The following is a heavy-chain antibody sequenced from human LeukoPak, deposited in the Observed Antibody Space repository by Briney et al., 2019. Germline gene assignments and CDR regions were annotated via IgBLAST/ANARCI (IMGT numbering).Heavy chain of an antibody. CDR2: ISSSSTYI. D-gene: IGHD2-15*01. CDR3: ARDMSPKCSGGCGYLDY. V-gene: IGHV3-21*01. J-gene: IGHJ4*02. CDR1: GFTFNTYT. Sequence: GGTLRLSCAASGFTFNTYTVGGVPRAPGKRLEWVVAISSSSTYIYYAHSVKGRFTISRDNAKISLSLQMRSLRAEDTAVYYCARDMSPKCSGGCGYLDYWGQGTLVTVSS.